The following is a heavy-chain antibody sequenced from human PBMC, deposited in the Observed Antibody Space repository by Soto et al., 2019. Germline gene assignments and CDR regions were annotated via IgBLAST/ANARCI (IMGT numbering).Heavy chain of an antibody. CDR3: ARDRDGPFDY. D-gene: IGHD3-10*01. V-gene: IGHV4-30-2*01. Sequence: SETLSLTCAVSGGSISSGGYSWSWIRQPPGKGLEWIGYIYHSGSTNYNPSLKSRVTISVDRSKNQFSLKLSSVTAADTAVYYCARDRDGPFDYWGQGTLVTVSS. CDR2: IYHSGST. CDR1: GGSISSGGYS. J-gene: IGHJ4*02.